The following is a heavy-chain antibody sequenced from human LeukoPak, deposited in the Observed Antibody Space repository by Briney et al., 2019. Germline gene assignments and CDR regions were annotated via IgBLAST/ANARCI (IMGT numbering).Heavy chain of an antibody. CDR1: GFTFSSYS. J-gene: IGHJ4*02. D-gene: IGHD3-10*01. V-gene: IGHV3-48*01. CDR3: ARGQASGSYWGIDY. Sequence: GGSLRLSCAASGFTFSSYSMNWVRQAPGKGLEWVSYISSSSSTIYYADSVKGRFTISRDNAKNSLYLQMNSLRAEDTAVYYCARGQASGSYWGIDYWGQGTLVTVSS. CDR2: ISSSSSTI.